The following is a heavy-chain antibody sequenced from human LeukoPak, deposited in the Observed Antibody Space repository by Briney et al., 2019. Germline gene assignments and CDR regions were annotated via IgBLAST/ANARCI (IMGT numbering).Heavy chain of an antibody. J-gene: IGHJ6*02. V-gene: IGHV1-24*01. CDR1: GYTLTELS. Sequence: ASVKVSCKVSGYTLTELSMHWVRQAPGKGLEWMGGFDPEDGETIYAQKFQGRDTMTEDTSTDTAYMELSSLRSEDTAVYYCATDLVLGPHRPVTTVTPKGYGMDVWGQGTTVTVSS. CDR3: ATDLVLGPHRPVTTVTPKGYGMDV. D-gene: IGHD4-17*01. CDR2: FDPEDGET.